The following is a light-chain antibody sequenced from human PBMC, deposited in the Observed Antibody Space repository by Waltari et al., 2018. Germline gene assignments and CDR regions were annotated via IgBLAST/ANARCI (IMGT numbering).Light chain of an antibody. Sequence: DIQMTQSPSTLSASVGDRVTITCRASQSISSWLAWYQQKPGQAPKLLIYKASSLEAGVPSRFSGSGSGTEFTLTISSLQAEDVAVYYCQQYYSTTYTFGQGTKLEIK. CDR2: KAS. J-gene: IGKJ2*01. CDR3: QQYYSTTYT. V-gene: IGKV1-5*03. CDR1: QSISSW.